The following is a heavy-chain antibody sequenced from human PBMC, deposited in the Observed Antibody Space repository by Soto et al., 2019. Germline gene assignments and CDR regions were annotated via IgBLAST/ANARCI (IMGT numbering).Heavy chain of an antibody. CDR2: ININGGST. D-gene: IGHD6-6*01. Sequence: GGSLRLSCSASGFTFSRYAMHWVRQSPGKGLEYVSGININGGSTNYADSVKGKFTISRDNSKNILYLQMSSLRDEYTALYYCVKGGVYRSSSLDCWGQGSLVTVS. V-gene: IGHV3-64D*08. J-gene: IGHJ4*02. CDR3: VKGGVYRSSSLDC. CDR1: GFTFSRYA.